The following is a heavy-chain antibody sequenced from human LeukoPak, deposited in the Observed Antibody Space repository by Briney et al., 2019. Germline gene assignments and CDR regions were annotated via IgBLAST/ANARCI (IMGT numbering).Heavy chain of an antibody. CDR2: INHGGFT. CDR1: GASLSGYY. CDR3: ARSHLWPSGTFDI. V-gene: IGHV4-34*01. D-gene: IGHD5-18*01. J-gene: IGHJ3*02. Sequence: SETLSLTCAVSGASLSGYYWSWIRQSPGKGLEWIGEINHGGFTNYNPSLKSRVTISVDTSRNQIALRLSSLPAADPAVYFCARSHLWPSGTFDIWGQGTVVAVSS.